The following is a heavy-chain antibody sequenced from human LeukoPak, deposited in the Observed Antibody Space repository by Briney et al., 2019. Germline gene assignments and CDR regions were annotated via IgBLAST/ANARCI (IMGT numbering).Heavy chain of an antibody. V-gene: IGHV3-21*01. Sequence: GGSLRFSCAASGFTFSSYAMSWVRQAPGKGLEWVSSISSSSSYIYYADSVKGRFTISRDNAKNSLYLQMNSLRAEDTAVYYCARDSSGSYSGPGPVVYWGQGTLVTVSS. CDR3: ARDSSGSYSGPGPVVY. J-gene: IGHJ4*02. D-gene: IGHD1-26*01. CDR2: ISSSSSYI. CDR1: GFTFSSYA.